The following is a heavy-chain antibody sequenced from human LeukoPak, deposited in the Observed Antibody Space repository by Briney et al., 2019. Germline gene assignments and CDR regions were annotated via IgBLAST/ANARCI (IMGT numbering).Heavy chain of an antibody. Sequence: GGSLRLSCAASGFTFSSYWMSWVRQAPRKGLEWVANIKQDGSEKYYVDSVKGRFTISRDNSKNTLYLQMNSLRAEDTAVYYCAKDLEDYYDSSGYYSLGYWGQGTLVTVSS. V-gene: IGHV3-7*01. CDR3: AKDLEDYYDSSGYYSLGY. D-gene: IGHD3-22*01. CDR1: GFTFSSYW. CDR2: IKQDGSEK. J-gene: IGHJ4*02.